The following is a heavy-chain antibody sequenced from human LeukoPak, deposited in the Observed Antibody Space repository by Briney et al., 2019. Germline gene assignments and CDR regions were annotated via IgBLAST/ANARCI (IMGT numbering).Heavy chain of an antibody. D-gene: IGHD3-10*01. Sequence: PGGSLRLSCAASGFTFSSYDMHWVRQAPGKGLEWVAFIRYDGCNKYYADSVKGRFTISRDNSKNTLYLQMNSLRAEDTAVYYCAKDRAYYGSGSSSDYWGQGTLVTVSS. J-gene: IGHJ4*02. CDR1: GFTFSSYD. V-gene: IGHV3-30*02. CDR3: AKDRAYYGSGSSSDY. CDR2: IRYDGCNK.